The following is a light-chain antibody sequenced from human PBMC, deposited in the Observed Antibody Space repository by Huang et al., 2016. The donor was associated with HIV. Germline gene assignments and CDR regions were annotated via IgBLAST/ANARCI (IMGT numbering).Light chain of an antibody. CDR3: QQSHDKFWT. Sequence: DIPMTQSPSSLSASVGDRVTITCRSSHPINTYLNWYQQKPGEAPRLLVFASSNLQDGVPSRCSGRGSGTDFTLTITSLQPEDSATYYCQQSHDKFWTFGQGTKVEI. V-gene: IGKV1-39*01. J-gene: IGKJ1*01. CDR1: HPINTY. CDR2: ASS.